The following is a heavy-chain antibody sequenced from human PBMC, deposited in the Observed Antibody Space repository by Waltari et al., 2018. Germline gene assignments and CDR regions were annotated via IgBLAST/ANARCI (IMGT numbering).Heavy chain of an antibody. D-gene: IGHD5-12*01. J-gene: IGHJ4*02. V-gene: IGHV2-5*01. CDR2: IYWNDDK. Sequence: QITLRESGPTLVKPTQTLTLTCTFSGFSLSTSGVGVGWIRQPPGKALEWLALIYWNDDKRYSPSLKSRLTITKDTSKNQVVLTMTNMDPVDTATYYCAHRRVATIFYRINRIDDYFDYWGQGTLVTVSS. CDR1: GFSLSTSGVG. CDR3: AHRRVATIFYRINRIDDYFDY.